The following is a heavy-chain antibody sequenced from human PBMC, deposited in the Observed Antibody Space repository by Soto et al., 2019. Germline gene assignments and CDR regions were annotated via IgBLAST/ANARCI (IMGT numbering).Heavy chain of an antibody. CDR3: ARVIRGGYCSGGSCYRSAASDY. V-gene: IGHV4-30-2*01. J-gene: IGHJ4*02. CDR2: IYHSGST. Sequence: QLQLQESGSGLVKPSQTLSLTCAVSGGSISSGGYSWSWIRQPPGKGLEWIGYIYHSGSTYYNPSLKSRVTISVDRSKNQFSLKLSSVTAADTAVYYCARVIRGGYCSGGSCYRSAASDYWGQGTLVTVSS. CDR1: GGSISSGGYS. D-gene: IGHD2-15*01.